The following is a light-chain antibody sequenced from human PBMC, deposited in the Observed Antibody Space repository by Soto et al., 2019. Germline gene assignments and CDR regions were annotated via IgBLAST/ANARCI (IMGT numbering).Light chain of an antibody. J-gene: IGKJ1*01. CDR1: QSVSSN. CDR3: QQRSNWPLK. V-gene: IGKV3-11*01. CDR2: DAS. Sequence: EIVLTHSPGTLSLSPGERATLSCRASQSVSSNLAWYQQKPGQAPRLLIYDASNRATGIPARFSGSGSGTDFTLTISSLEPEDFAVYYCQQRSNWPLKFGQGTKVDIK.